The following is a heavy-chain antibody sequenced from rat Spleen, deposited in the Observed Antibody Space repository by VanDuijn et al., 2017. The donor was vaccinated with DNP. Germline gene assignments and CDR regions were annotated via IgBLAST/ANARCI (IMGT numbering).Heavy chain of an antibody. D-gene: IGHD1-5*01. CDR3: ARHGEVHLRYAMDA. CDR2: IRYDGGST. V-gene: IGHV5S13*01. Sequence: EVQLVESGGGLVQPGRSLKLSCEASGFTFSNHGMAWVRQAPTKGLEWVAYIRYDGGSTKYGNSVKGRFTISRDNAKNTLYLQMDSLRSEETATYYCARHGEVHLRYAMDAWGQGTSVTVSS. J-gene: IGHJ4*01. CDR1: GFTFSNHG.